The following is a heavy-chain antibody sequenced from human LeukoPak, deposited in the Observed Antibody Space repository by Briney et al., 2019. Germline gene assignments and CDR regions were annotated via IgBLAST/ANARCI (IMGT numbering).Heavy chain of an antibody. Sequence: GGSLRLSCAASGFTVSSNYMSWVRQAPGKGLEWVSTISSSGSSIFYVASVKGRFTISRDNARNSLYLQMNSLRAEDTAVYYCGSLDSREDSSSRWGPLDIWGQGTMVTVSS. D-gene: IGHD6-6*01. J-gene: IGHJ3*02. V-gene: IGHV3-21*01. CDR3: GSLDSREDSSSRWGPLDI. CDR1: GFTVSSNY. CDR2: ISSSGSSI.